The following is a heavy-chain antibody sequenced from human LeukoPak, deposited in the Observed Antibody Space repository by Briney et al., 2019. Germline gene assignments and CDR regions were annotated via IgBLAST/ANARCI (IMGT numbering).Heavy chain of an antibody. Sequence: SVKVSCKASGGTFSSYAISWVRQAPGQGLEWMGRIIPILGIANYAQKFQGRVTITADKSTSTAYMELSSLRAEDTAVYYCAKDPNPLYDLWSGYKWGQGTLVTVSS. D-gene: IGHD3-3*01. CDR3: AKDPNPLYDLWSGYK. CDR1: GGTFSSYA. J-gene: IGHJ4*02. V-gene: IGHV1-69*04. CDR2: IIPILGIA.